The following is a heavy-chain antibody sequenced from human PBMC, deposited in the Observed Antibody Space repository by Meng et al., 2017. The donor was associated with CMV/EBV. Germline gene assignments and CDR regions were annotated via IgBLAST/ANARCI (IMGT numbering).Heavy chain of an antibody. D-gene: IGHD2-2*02. V-gene: IGHV4-34*01. CDR2: INHSGST. J-gene: IGHJ4*02. CDR1: GGSFSGYY. CDR3: ARESGGLGDCSSTSCYTSGIDY. Sequence: SETLSLTCAVYGGSFSGYYWSWIRQPPGKGLEWIGEINHSGSTNYNPSLKSRVTISVDTSKNQFSLKLSSVTAADTAVYYSARESGGLGDCSSTSCYTSGIDYWGQGTLVTVSS.